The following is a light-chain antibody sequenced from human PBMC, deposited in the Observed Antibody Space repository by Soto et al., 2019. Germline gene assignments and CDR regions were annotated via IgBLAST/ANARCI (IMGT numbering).Light chain of an antibody. Sequence: EFVLTQSPGTLSLSPGERATLSCRASQSLTNSFIAWYQQRPGQAPRLLIYDTSSRASGIPDRFSGSGSGTDFTLTISRLETEDFAVYYCQQRSNWPSLTFGGGTKVDIK. CDR2: DTS. V-gene: IGKV3D-20*02. CDR1: QSLTNSF. J-gene: IGKJ4*01. CDR3: QQRSNWPSLT.